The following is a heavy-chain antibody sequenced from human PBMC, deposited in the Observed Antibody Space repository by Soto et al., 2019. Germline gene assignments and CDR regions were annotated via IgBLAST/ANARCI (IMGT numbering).Heavy chain of an antibody. Sequence: SVKVSCKASGGSLSTNPISWVRQAPGQGLEWMGGTGSGTGPGNHAQKFQGRLTVTADKSTGTVYMELTNLSSEDTAVYYCARRHSGGFFRFFDSWGQGTLVTVSS. D-gene: IGHD2-15*01. V-gene: IGHV1-69*06. CDR1: GGSLSTNP. CDR2: TGSGTGPG. CDR3: ARRHSGGFFRFFDS. J-gene: IGHJ4*02.